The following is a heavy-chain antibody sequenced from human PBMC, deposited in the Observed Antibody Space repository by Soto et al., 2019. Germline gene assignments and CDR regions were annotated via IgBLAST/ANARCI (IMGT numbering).Heavy chain of an antibody. D-gene: IGHD2-2*01. CDR3: ARDDRVVPAATYYYYGMDV. J-gene: IGHJ6*02. Sequence: GGSLRLSRAASGFTFSSYSMNWVRQAPGKGLEWVSYISSSSSTIYYADSVKGRFTISRDNAKNSLYLQMNSLRDEDTAVYYCARDDRVVPAATYYYYGMDVWGQGTTVTVSS. CDR2: ISSSSSTI. V-gene: IGHV3-48*02. CDR1: GFTFSSYS.